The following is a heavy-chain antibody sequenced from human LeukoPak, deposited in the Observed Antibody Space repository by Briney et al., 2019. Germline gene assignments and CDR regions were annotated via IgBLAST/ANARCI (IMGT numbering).Heavy chain of an antibody. Sequence: PSETLSLTCTVSGGTIISSSYYWGWIRQPPGKGLEWIGSIYYSGSAYDNPSLSGRVTISVDTSKNQFSLKLSYVTAADTAVYYCARSRRGYYDSSGSHLDCWGQGTLVTVSS. D-gene: IGHD3-22*01. J-gene: IGHJ4*02. V-gene: IGHV4-39*01. CDR1: GGTIISSSYY. CDR3: ARSRRGYYDSSGSHLDC. CDR2: IYYSGSA.